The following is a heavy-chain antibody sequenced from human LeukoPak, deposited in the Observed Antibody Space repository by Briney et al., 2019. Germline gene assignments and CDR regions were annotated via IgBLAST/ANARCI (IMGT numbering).Heavy chain of an antibody. Sequence: GGSLRLSCAVSGFSFTTYDMDCVRQAPGKGLEWVAFIRFDGSDKYYGDSVKGRFTISRDNSKNTLYLQMNSLRVEDTAVYFCANLVVAGHFDCWGQGTLVTVSS. CDR3: ANLVVAGHFDC. CDR1: GFSFTTYD. J-gene: IGHJ4*02. D-gene: IGHD6-19*01. CDR2: IRFDGSDK. V-gene: IGHV3-30*02.